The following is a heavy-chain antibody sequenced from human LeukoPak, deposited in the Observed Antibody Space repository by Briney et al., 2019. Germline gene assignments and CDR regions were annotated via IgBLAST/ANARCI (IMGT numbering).Heavy chain of an antibody. J-gene: IGHJ6*04. CDR2: INHSGST. Sequence: SETLSLTCAVYGGSFSGYYWSWIRQPPGKGLEWIGEINHSGSTNYNPSLKSRVTISVDTSKNQFSLKLSSVTAADTAVYYCARVGLLFGSTRMDVWGKGTTVTVSS. CDR3: ARVGLLFGSTRMDV. D-gene: IGHD2-2*01. V-gene: IGHV4-34*01. CDR1: GGSFSGYY.